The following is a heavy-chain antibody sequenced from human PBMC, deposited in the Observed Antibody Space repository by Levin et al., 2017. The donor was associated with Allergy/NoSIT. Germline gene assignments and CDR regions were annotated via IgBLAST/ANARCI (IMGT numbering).Heavy chain of an antibody. CDR3: ARHRPKYSSGWRDAFDI. CDR2: IYYSGST. J-gene: IGHJ3*02. Sequence: SQTLSLTCTVPGGSISSSSYYWGWIRQPPGKGLEWIGSIYYSGSTYYNPSLKSRVTISVDTSKNQFSLKLSSVTAADTAVYYCARHRPKYSSGWRDAFDIWGQGTMVTVSS. D-gene: IGHD6-19*01. V-gene: IGHV4-39*01. CDR1: GGSISSSSYY.